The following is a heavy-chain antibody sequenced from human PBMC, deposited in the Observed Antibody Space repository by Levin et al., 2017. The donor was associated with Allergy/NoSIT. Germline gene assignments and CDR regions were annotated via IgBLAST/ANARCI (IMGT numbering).Heavy chain of an antibody. CDR3: AKPDSSSGYGSNWFDP. V-gene: IGHV3-9*01. J-gene: IGHJ5*02. Sequence: GGSLRLSCAASGFTFDDYAMHWVRQAPGKGLEWVSGISWNSGSIGYADSVKGRFTISRDNPKNSLYLQMNSLRAEDTALYYCAKPDSSSGYGSNWFDPWGQGTLVTVSS. D-gene: IGHD6-13*01. CDR1: GFTFDDYA. CDR2: ISWNSGSI.